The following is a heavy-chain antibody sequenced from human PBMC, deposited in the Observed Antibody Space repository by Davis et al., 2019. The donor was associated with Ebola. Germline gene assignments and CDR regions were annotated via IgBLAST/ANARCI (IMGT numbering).Heavy chain of an antibody. V-gene: IGHV1-46*01. D-gene: IGHD2-2*01. Sequence: ASVKVSCKASGYTFTSYGISWVRQAPGQGLEWMGIINPSGGSTSYAQKFQGRVTMTRDTSASTAYMELGRLRSDDTAGYYCAGGYVVVVPAAPGGGMYNWFDPWGQGTLVTVSS. J-gene: IGHJ5*02. CDR2: INPSGGST. CDR3: AGGYVVVVPAAPGGGMYNWFDP. CDR1: GYTFTSYG.